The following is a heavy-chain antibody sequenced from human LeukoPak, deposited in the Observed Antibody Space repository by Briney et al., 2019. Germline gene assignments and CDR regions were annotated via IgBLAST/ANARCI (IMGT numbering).Heavy chain of an antibody. CDR3: ARGDVANSYSSRWYYWFDP. CDR2: IIPIFGTA. CDR1: GGTFSSYA. J-gene: IGHJ5*02. V-gene: IGHV1-69*13. Sequence: SVKVSCKASGGTFSSYAISWVRQAPGQGLEWMGGIIPIFGTANYAQKFQGRVTITADESTSTAYMELSSLRSEDTAVYYCARGDVANSYSSRWYYWFDPWGQGTLVTVSS. D-gene: IGHD6-13*01.